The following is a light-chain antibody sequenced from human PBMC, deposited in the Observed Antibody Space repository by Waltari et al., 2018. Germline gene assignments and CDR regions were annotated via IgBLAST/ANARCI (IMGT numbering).Light chain of an antibody. CDR1: SSDVGGYNY. CDR3: SSYAGTYTGV. Sequence: QSALTQPRSVSESPGQSVTISCTGTSSDVGGYNYISWYQHHPGKAPKLIIYYVTKRPSGVPDRFSASKSGKTASLTISGLRAEDEADYSGSSYAGTYTGVFGGGTKLTVL. CDR2: YVT. J-gene: IGLJ3*02. V-gene: IGLV2-11*01.